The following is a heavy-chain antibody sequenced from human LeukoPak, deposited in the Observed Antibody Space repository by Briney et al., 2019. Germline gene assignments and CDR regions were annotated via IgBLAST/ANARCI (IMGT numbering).Heavy chain of an antibody. CDR2: IYYSGST. CDR3: ARDCPLMDV. J-gene: IGHJ6*02. V-gene: IGHV4-59*01. CDR1: GGSISSYY. Sequence: SETLSLTCTVSGGSISSYYWSWIRQPPGKGLEWIGYIYYSGSTNYNPSLKSRVTISVDTSKNQFSLKLSSVTAADTAVYYCARDCPLMDVWGQGTTVSVSS.